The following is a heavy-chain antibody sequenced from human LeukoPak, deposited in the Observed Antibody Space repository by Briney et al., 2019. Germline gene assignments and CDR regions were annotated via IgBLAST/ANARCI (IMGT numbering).Heavy chain of an antibody. D-gene: IGHD5/OR15-5a*01. J-gene: IGHJ6*03. Sequence: MASETLSLTCTVSGGSISSSSYYWGWIRQPPGKGLEWIGSIYYSGSTYYNPSLKSRVTISVDTSKNQFSLKLSSVTAADTAVYYCARDSVYLRPHYYYYMDVWGKGTTVTVSS. CDR1: GGSISSSSYY. CDR2: IYYSGST. CDR3: ARDSVYLRPHYYYYMDV. V-gene: IGHV4-39*07.